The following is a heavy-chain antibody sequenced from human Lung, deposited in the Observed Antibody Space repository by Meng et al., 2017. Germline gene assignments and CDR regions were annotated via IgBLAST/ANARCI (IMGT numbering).Heavy chain of an antibody. Sequence: QGRLWHFGVWVKKRWAPVKASCKPSGYNFPDYYIHWVRRAPGQGLEWMGRINPKSGDTHYAQKFQARVTMTGDTSISTAYMELSGLRSDDTAMYYCARDEDISAAGKLFGDYWGQGTLVTVSS. CDR2: INPKSGDT. CDR3: ARDEDISAAGKLFGDY. D-gene: IGHD6-25*01. J-gene: IGHJ4*02. V-gene: IGHV1-2*06. CDR1: GYNFPDYY.